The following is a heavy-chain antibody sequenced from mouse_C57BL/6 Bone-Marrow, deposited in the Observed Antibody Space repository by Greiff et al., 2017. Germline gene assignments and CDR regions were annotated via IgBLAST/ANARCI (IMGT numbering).Heavy chain of an antibody. V-gene: IGHV5-6*01. CDR1: GFTFSSYG. CDR2: ISSGGSYT. J-gene: IGHJ4*01. CDR3: ARYDYAAMDY. Sequence: EVKLVESVGDLVKPGGSLKLSCAASGFTFSSYGMSWVRQTPDKRLEWVATISSGGSYTYYPDSVKGRFTISRDIAKNTLYLQLSSLKSEDTAMYYCARYDYAAMDYWGQGTSVTVSS.